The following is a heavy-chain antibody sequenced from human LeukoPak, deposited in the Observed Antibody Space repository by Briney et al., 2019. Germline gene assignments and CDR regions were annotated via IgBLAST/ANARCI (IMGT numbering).Heavy chain of an antibody. J-gene: IGHJ4*02. V-gene: IGHV4-59*01. CDR1: GGSISSYY. CDR2: IYYSGST. Sequence: SETLSLTCTVSGGSISSYYWSWIRQPPGKGLEWIGYIYYSGSTNYNPSLKSRVTISVDTSKNQFSLKLSSVTAADTAVYYCARGPPFPFDYWGQGTLVTVSS. CDR3: ARGPPFPFDY.